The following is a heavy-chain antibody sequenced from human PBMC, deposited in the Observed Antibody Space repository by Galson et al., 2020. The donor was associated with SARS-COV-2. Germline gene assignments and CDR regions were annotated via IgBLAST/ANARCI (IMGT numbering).Heavy chain of an antibody. J-gene: IGHJ4*02. CDR3: ASSYSGYAIDY. CDR1: GGSISSY. V-gene: IGHV4-59*01. CDR2: IYYSGST. Sequence: ETSETLSLTCTVSGGSISSYWSWIRQPPGKGLEWIGYIYYSGSTNYNPSLKSRVTISVDTSKNQFSLKLSSVTAADTAVYYCASSYSGYAIDYWGQGTLVTVSS. D-gene: IGHD5-12*01.